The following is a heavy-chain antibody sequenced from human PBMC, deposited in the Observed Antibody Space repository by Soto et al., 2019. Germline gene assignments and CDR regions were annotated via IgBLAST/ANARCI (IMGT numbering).Heavy chain of an antibody. V-gene: IGHV1-69*06. J-gene: IGHJ6*02. CDR2: IIPIFGTA. CDR3: ARSYCSSTSCYTAYYYGMDV. Sequence: QVQLVQSGAEVKKPGSSVKVSCKASGGTFSSYAISWVRQAPGQGLEWMGGIIPIFGTANYAQKFQGRVTITADKSTRTAYMEMSSLRSEDTAVYYCARSYCSSTSCYTAYYYGMDVWGQGTTVTVSS. D-gene: IGHD2-2*02. CDR1: GGTFSSYA.